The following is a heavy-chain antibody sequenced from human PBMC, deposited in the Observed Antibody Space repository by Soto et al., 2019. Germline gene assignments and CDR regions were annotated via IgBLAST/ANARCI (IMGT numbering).Heavy chain of an antibody. CDR3: TTTHLVATINDY. CDR2: IKSKTDGGTT. V-gene: IGHV3-15*01. CDR1: GFTFSNAW. D-gene: IGHD5-12*01. J-gene: IGHJ4*02. Sequence: SLRLCCAASGFTFSNAWMSWVRQAPGKGLEWVGRIKSKTDGGTTDYAAPVKGRFTISRDDSKNTLYLQMNSLKTEDTAVYYCTTTHLVATINDYWGQGTLVTVSS.